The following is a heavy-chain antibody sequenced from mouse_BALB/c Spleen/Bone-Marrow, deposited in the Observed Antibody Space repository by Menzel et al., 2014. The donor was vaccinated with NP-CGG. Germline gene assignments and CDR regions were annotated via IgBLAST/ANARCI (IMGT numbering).Heavy chain of an antibody. CDR3: ARSHFYGNYFDY. V-gene: IGHV5-17*02. Sequence: QLQESGGGLVPPGGSRELSFAASGFAFSNFGMHWFRQSPEKGLGGGAFVSTGSTIIYYADTVKGRFTISRDNPENTLFLQMTGLRSEDTAIYYCARSHFYGNYFDYWGQGTTLTVSS. D-gene: IGHD2-1*01. CDR1: GFAFSNFG. CDR2: VSTGSTII. J-gene: IGHJ2*01.